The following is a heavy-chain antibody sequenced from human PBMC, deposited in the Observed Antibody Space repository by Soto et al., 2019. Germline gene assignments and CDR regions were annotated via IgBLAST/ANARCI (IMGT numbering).Heavy chain of an antibody. CDR1: GGSISSYY. CDR2: IYYSGST. J-gene: IGHJ5*02. D-gene: IGHD3-9*01. V-gene: IGHV4-59*01. CDR3: VGLVIIPGWFDP. Sequence: SETLSLTCTVSGGSISSYYWSWIRQPPGKGLEWIGYIYYSGSTNYNPSLKSRDTISVDTSKNQFSLKLSSVTAADTAVYYCVGLVIIPGWFDPWGQGTLVTVSS.